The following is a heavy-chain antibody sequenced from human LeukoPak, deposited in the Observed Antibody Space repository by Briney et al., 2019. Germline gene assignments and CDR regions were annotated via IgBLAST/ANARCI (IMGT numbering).Heavy chain of an antibody. CDR3: ARDPTGGYRHFDF. J-gene: IGHJ4*02. Sequence: PGGSLRLSCAASGFTFTSYAMHWVRQAPGKGLEWVALISYHGTNKYYADSVKGRFTISSDNSKNTLYPQMNSLRTEDTAVYYCARDPTGGYRHFDFWGQGTLVTVSS. CDR1: GFTFTSYA. CDR2: ISYHGTNK. V-gene: IGHV3-30-3*01. D-gene: IGHD2-8*02.